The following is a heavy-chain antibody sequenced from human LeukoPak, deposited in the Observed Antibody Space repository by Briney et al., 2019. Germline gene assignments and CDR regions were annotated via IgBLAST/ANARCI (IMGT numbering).Heavy chain of an antibody. CDR2: IRYDGSNK. D-gene: IGHD6-13*01. CDR1: GFTFSSYG. V-gene: IGHV3-30*02. J-gene: IGHJ4*02. CDR3: AKDRPSYSSSGRLFDY. Sequence: GGSLRLSCAASGFTFSSYGMHWVRQAPGKGLEWVAFIRYDGSNKYYADSVKGRFTISRDNSKNMLYLQMNSLRAEDTAVYYCAKDRPSYSSSGRLFDYWGQGTLVTVSS.